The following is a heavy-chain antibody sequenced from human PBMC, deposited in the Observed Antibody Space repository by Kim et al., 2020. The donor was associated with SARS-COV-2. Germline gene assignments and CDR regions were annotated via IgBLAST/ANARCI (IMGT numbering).Heavy chain of an antibody. CDR2: TNEDGTER. CDR3: ARESFNS. V-gene: IGHV3-7*01. CDR1: GLAFSRYW. J-gene: IGHJ4*02. Sequence: GGSLRLSCGVSGLAFSRYWMSWVRQAPGKGLEWVASTNEDGTERHYVGSVEGRFTISRDNAKRSLFLHMNSLRVEDTAVYYCARESFNSWGQGTRVTVPS.